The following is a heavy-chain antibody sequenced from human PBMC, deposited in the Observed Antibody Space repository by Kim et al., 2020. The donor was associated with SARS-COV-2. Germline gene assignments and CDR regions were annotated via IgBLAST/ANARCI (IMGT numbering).Heavy chain of an antibody. Sequence: SETLSLTCTVSGGSVSSGSYFWSWIRQPPGKGLEWIGYIYYSGNTNYNPSLKSPVTMSVDPSKNQFSLKLRSVTAADTAVYYCARAPNDFWSGYPYYFDYWGPGTLVTVSS. J-gene: IGHJ4*02. CDR2: IYYSGNT. CDR1: GGSVSSGSYF. D-gene: IGHD3-3*01. V-gene: IGHV4-61*01. CDR3: ARAPNDFWSGYPYYFDY.